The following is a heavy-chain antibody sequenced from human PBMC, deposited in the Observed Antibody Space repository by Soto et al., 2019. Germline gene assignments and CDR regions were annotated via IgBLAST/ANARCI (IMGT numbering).Heavy chain of an antibody. CDR1: GSTFDDYA. J-gene: IGHJ4*02. CDR2: ISWDGGTI. Sequence: EVQLVESGGGLAQPGRSLRLSCETSGSTFDDYAMHWVRQAPGKGLEWVSGISWDGGTIGYADSVKGRFTISRDNAKKSLFMEMNTLRPEDTAIYFCAKDLFQYDFWSGYQKWGQGTLVTVSS. CDR3: AKDLFQYDFWSGYQK. D-gene: IGHD3-3*01. V-gene: IGHV3-9*01.